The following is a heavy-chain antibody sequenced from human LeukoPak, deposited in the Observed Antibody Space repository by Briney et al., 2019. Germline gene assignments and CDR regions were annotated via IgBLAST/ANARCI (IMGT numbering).Heavy chain of an antibody. CDR2: IYTGDSDN. Sequence: GESLKISCKGSGYSFTSYWIGWVRQMPGKGLEWMGIIYTGDSDNRYSPSFQGQVTMSADKSISTAYLQWSSLKASDTAMYYCAKQSIRPTGSAPIFEYWGQGTLVTVSS. CDR3: AKQSIRPTGSAPIFEY. CDR1: GYSFTSYW. J-gene: IGHJ4*02. D-gene: IGHD1-1*01. V-gene: IGHV5-51*01.